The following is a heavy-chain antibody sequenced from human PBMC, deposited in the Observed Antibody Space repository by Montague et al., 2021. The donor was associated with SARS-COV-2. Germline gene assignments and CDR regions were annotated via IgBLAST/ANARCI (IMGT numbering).Heavy chain of an antibody. CDR2: TYYRTKWYN. Sequence: CAISGDSVAENRSRSDGHRHAPSSLPKCVGRTYYRTKWYNDYAVSVKSRITINPDTSKNQFSLQLNSVTPEDTAVYYCAREYPPPLWFGELDYYGMDVWGQGTTVTVSS. J-gene: IGHJ6*02. CDR1: GDSVAENRSR. CDR3: AREYPPPLWFGELDYYGMDV. D-gene: IGHD3-10*01. V-gene: IGHV6-1*01.